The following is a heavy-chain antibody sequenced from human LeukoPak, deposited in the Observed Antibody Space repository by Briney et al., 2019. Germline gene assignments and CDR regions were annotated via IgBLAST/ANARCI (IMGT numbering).Heavy chain of an antibody. CDR3: ATFHEP. J-gene: IGHJ5*02. D-gene: IGHD2/OR15-2a*01. V-gene: IGHV3-48*01. Sequence: PGGSLRLSCAASGFTFSSYGMSWVRQAPGKGLEWLSYISPTNTPSYADSVEGRFTISRDNAENSVYLQMNSLRAEDTAVYYCATFHEPWGQGTLVTVSS. CDR1: GFTFSSYG. CDR2: ISPTNTP.